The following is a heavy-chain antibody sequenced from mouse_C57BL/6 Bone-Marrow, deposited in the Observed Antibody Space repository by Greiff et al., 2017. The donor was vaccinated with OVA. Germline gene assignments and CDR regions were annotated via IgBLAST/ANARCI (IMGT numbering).Heavy chain of an antibody. D-gene: IGHD1-1*01. J-gene: IGHJ2*01. CDR3: ARATVVANFDY. CDR1: GYAFSSSW. Sequence: VQLQQSGPELVKPGASVKISCKASGYAFSSSWMNWVKQRPGKGLEWIGRIYPGDGDTNYNGKFKGKATLTADKSSSTAYMQLSRLTSEDSAVYFGARATVVANFDYWGQGTTLTVSS. CDR2: IYPGDGDT. V-gene: IGHV1-82*01.